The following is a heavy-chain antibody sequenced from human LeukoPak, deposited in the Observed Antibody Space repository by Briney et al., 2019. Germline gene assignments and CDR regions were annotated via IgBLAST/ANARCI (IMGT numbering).Heavy chain of an antibody. J-gene: IGHJ4*02. V-gene: IGHV4-39*07. CDR2: IPYSGST. Sequence: SETLSLTCTVSGGSITSRTYYWGWIRQPPGKGLEWIGSIPYSGSTYYSPSLQSRVTISVDTSKKTFYLLLRTLNASDTAVSYWTIVECTDVSCYTIDYWGPGTLVIVSS. D-gene: IGHD2-15*01. CDR1: GGSITSRTYY. CDR3: TIVECTDVSCYTIDY.